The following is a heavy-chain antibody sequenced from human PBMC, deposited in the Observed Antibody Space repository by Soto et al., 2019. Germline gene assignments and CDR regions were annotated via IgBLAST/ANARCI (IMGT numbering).Heavy chain of an antibody. CDR2: INHRGSL. D-gene: IGHD1-1*01. CDR3: ARELPQRQGRNMDV. J-gene: IGHJ6*02. V-gene: IGHV4-31*03. Sequence: SETLSLTFTVTGGSMTSGDQSWTWIRHRPGEGLEWFGYINHRGSLYYNPSLKSRVSMSVDTSKNQFSLNLSSVTVADTAVYYCARELPQRQGRNMDVWAQGTTVTVSS. CDR1: GGSMTSGDQS.